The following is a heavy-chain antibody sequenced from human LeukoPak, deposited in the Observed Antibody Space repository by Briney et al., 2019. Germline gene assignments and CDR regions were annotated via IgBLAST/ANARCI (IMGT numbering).Heavy chain of an antibody. D-gene: IGHD3-3*01. J-gene: IGHJ4*02. Sequence: ASVKVSCKASGFTLSTYYMHWVRQATGQGLEWMGWMNPNSGNTGYAQKFQGRVTITRNTSISTAYMELSSLRSEDTAVYYCARGRFSFLDYWGQGTLVTVSS. CDR3: ARGRFSFLDY. V-gene: IGHV1-8*03. CDR1: GFTLSTYY. CDR2: MNPNSGNT.